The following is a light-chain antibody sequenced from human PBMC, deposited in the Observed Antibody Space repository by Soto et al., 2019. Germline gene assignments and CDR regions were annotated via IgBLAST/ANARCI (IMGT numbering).Light chain of an antibody. V-gene: IGLV2-8*01. Sequence: QSALTQPASMSGSPGQSITISCTGTSSDVGGYNYVSWYQQHPGKAPKLMIYEVSKRPSGVPDRFSGSKSGNTASLTVSGLQAEDEADYYCSSYAGSNNFVVFGGGTKVTVL. CDR2: EVS. CDR3: SSYAGSNNFVV. J-gene: IGLJ2*01. CDR1: SSDVGGYNY.